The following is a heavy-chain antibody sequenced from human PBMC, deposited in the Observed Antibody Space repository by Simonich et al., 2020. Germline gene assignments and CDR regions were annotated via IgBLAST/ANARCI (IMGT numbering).Heavy chain of an antibody. CDR2: INPNRVGQ. Sequence: QVQRVQSGAEVKKRGASVKVSCKASGYTFTGYYMHWVRQAPGQGLEGMGWINPNRVGQNYAQKFQGRVTMTRDTSISTAYMELSRLRSDDTAVYYCARSHIAAAGTGYFQHWGQGTLVTVSS. V-gene: IGHV1-2*02. CDR3: ARSHIAAAGTGYFQH. D-gene: IGHD6-13*01. J-gene: IGHJ1*01. CDR1: GYTFTGYY.